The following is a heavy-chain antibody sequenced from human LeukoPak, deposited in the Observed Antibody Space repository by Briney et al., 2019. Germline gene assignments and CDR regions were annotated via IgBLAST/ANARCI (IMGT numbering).Heavy chain of an antibody. D-gene: IGHD3-10*01. Sequence: SAQTLSLTCTVSGGSISSGGYYWSWIRQPPGKGLEWIGEINHSGSTNYNPSLKSRVTISVDTSKNQFSLKLSSVTAADTAVYYCARGKAMVREAADYWGQGTLVTVSS. CDR1: GGSISSGGYY. V-gene: IGHV4-30-2*01. CDR2: INHSGST. J-gene: IGHJ4*02. CDR3: ARGKAMVREAADY.